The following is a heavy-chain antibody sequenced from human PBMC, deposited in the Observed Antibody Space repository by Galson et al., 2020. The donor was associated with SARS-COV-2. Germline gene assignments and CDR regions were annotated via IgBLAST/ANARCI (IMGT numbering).Heavy chain of an antibody. CDR1: ELTFGDYG. V-gene: IGHV3-20*04. CDR3: ARDPRITIFGVIVSYYYYMDV. CDR2: INRKDDRK. Sequence: RESQSNSCTAYELTFGDYGMSWERQAPGKGQEKLPSINRKDDRKDYADSVKCRLTISRDNAKNSQYLQMNSLRAEDTALYYCARDPRITIFGVIVSYYYYMDVWGKGTTVTVSS. D-gene: IGHD3-3*01. J-gene: IGHJ6*03.